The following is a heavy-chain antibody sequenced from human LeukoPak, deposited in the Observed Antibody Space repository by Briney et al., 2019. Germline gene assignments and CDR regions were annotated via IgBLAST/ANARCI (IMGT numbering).Heavy chain of an antibody. CDR1: GYTFTSYG. D-gene: IGHD3-3*01. CDR2: ISGYNGNT. J-gene: IGHJ4*02. Sequence: ASVKVSCKASGYTFTSYGISWVRQAPGQGLEWMGWISGYNGNTNYAQKLQGRVTMTTDTSMSTAYMELRSLRSDDTAVYYCVKRERFLEQPPYWGQGTLVTVSS. CDR3: VKRERFLEQPPY. V-gene: IGHV1-18*01.